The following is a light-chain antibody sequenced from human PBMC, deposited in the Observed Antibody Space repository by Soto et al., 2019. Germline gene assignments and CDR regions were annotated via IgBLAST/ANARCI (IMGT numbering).Light chain of an antibody. Sequence: EIVMTQSPAILSVSPGERATLSCGASQSIGGSLDWYQQKPGQTPRRLIYGASTMATGIPLRFSGSGSGTEFTLTISSLQSEDFAVYYCQQYNEWPPTFGQGTKLEIK. CDR3: QQYNEWPPT. CDR2: GAS. CDR1: QSIGGS. V-gene: IGKV3-15*01. J-gene: IGKJ2*01.